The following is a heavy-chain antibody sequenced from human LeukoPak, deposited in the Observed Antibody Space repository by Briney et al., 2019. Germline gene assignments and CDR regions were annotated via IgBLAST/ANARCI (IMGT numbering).Heavy chain of an antibody. CDR1: GGSISSGDYY. CDR3: ARGGSLRFGELLGDI. V-gene: IGHV4-30-4*01. J-gene: IGHJ3*02. Sequence: SQTLSLTCTVSGGSISSGDYYRSWIRQPPGKGLEWIGYIYYSGSTYYNPSLKSRVTISVDTSKNQFSLKLSSVTAADTAVYYCARGGSLRFGELLGDIWGQGTMVTVSS. CDR2: IYYSGST. D-gene: IGHD3-10*01.